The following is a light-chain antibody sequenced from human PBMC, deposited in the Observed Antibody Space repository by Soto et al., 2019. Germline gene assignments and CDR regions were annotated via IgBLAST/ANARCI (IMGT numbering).Light chain of an antibody. CDR3: GSYTTSSNSV. J-gene: IGLJ1*01. V-gene: IGLV2-14*01. Sequence: SVLAQPPSVSGAPGQRVTISCTGSSSNIGAGYDVSFYRQHPGKAPKLMIYDFTNRPSGVSNRFSGSKSGNTASLTISGLQAEDEADYYCGSYTTSSNSVFGTGTKVTV. CDR2: DFT. CDR1: SSNIGAGYD.